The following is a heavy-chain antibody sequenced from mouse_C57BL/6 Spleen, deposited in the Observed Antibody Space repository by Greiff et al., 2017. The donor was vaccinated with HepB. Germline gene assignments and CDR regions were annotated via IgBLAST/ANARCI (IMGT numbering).Heavy chain of an antibody. D-gene: IGHD1-1*01. CDR2: IYPGSGNT. CDR1: GYSFTSYY. V-gene: IGHV1-66*01. J-gene: IGHJ2*01. CDR3: AERGLRSYDFDY. Sequence: VKLMESGPELVKPGASVKISCKASGYSFTSYYIHWVKQRPGQGLEWIGWIYPGSGNTKYNEKFKGKATLTADTSSSTAYMQLSSLTSEDSAVYYWAERGLRSYDFDYRGKGTTLTVSS.